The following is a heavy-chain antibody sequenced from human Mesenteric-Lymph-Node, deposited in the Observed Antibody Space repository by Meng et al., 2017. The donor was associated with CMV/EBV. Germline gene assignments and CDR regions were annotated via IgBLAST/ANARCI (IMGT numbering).Heavy chain of an antibody. CDR2: IYYSGST. CDR1: GGSVGSGGYY. J-gene: IGHJ3*02. D-gene: IGHD1/OR15-1a*01. Sequence: GGSVGSGGYYWSWIRQPPGKGLEWIGYIYYSGSTNYNPSLKSRVAISVDTSKNQFSLKLYSVTAADTAVYYCARRDTTRWNRDAFDNWGRGTMVTVSS. CDR3: ARRDTTRWNRDAFDN. V-gene: IGHV4-61*08.